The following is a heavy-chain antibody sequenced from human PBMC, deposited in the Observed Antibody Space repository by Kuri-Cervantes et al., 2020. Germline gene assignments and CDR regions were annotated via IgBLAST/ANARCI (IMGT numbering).Heavy chain of an antibody. CDR2: IKQDGSEK. Sequence: GESLKISCAASGFTFSNAWLDWVRQAPGKGLEWVANIKQDGSEKYYVDSVKGRFIISRDNAENSLYLQMSSLTAEDTAVYYCTRDRNPWYYDILTGYSHWGQGALVTVSS. V-gene: IGHV3-7*01. CDR3: TRDRNPWYYDILTGYSH. CDR1: GFTFSNAW. J-gene: IGHJ4*02. D-gene: IGHD3-9*01.